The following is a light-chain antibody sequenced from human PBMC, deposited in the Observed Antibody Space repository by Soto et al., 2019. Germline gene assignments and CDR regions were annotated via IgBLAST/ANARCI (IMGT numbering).Light chain of an antibody. CDR2: DAS. J-gene: IGKJ3*01. V-gene: IGKV3-11*01. CDR1: QSVSSY. Sequence: EIVLTQSPATLSLSPGERATLSCRASQSVSSYLAWYQQKPGQAPRLLIYDASNRATGIPARFSGSGSGTDFTLTISRLEPEDFAVYYCQQRSNWSPRFTFGPATKVDIK. CDR3: QQRSNWSPRFT.